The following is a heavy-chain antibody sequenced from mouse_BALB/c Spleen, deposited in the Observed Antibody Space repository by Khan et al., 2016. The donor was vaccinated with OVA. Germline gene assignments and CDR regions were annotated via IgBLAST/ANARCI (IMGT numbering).Heavy chain of an antibody. CDR1: GFSLSRYS. CDR2: IWIGGST. CDR3: ARNRDGGSYWYFDV. Sequence: QMQLEESGPGLVAPSQSLSITCTVSGFSLSRYSVHWVRQPPGKGLEWLGIIWIGGSTDYNSALKSRLSISKDNSKSQVFLKMNSLQTDDTAMYDWARNRDGGSYWYFDVWGAGTTVTVSS. D-gene: IGHD3-3*01. J-gene: IGHJ1*01. V-gene: IGHV2-6-4*01.